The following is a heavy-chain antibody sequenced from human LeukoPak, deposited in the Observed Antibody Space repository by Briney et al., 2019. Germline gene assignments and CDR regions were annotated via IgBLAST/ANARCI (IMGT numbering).Heavy chain of an antibody. CDR2: INPSGGGT. Sequence: ASVKVSCKASGYTFTSYYMHWVRQAPGQGLEWMGIINPSGGGTSYAQKFQGRVTMTRDTSTSTVYMELSSLRSEDTAVYYCAREKGDTMVRGVMSYYYGMDVWGQGTTVTVSS. CDR1: GYTFTSYY. V-gene: IGHV1-46*01. CDR3: AREKGDTMVRGVMSYYYGMDV. D-gene: IGHD3-10*01. J-gene: IGHJ6*02.